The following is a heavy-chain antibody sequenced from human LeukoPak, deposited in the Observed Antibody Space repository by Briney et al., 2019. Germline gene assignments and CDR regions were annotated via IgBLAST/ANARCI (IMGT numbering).Heavy chain of an antibody. V-gene: IGHV3-33*01. Sequence: GRSLRLSCAASGFIYSSFGMHGVRQAPGKGLEWEAVIWFDGSSTYYADSVKGRFTISRDNSKNMLYLQMNSLRVEDTGVYFCARDSAPYCGGDCHFDDWGHGTLVTVSS. CDR1: GFIYSSFG. CDR3: ARDSAPYCGGDCHFDD. CDR2: IWFDGSST. D-gene: IGHD2-21*02. J-gene: IGHJ4*01.